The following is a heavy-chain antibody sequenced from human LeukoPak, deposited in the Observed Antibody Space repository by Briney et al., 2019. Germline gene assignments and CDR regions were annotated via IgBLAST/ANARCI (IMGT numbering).Heavy chain of an antibody. D-gene: IGHD5-24*01. CDR1: GFMFSSNW. Sequence: GGSLRLSCVASGFMFSSNWMSWVRLAPGKGLEWVANIKEDGTETYYVDFVKGRFTISRDNAKNSLYLQMNSLRVEDTAVYYCAKEGRSLQTYWGQGTLVTVSS. J-gene: IGHJ4*02. CDR3: AKEGRSLQTY. CDR2: IKEDGTET. V-gene: IGHV3-7*03.